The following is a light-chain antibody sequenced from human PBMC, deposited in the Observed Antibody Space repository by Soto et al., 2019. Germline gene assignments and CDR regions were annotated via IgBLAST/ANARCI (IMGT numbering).Light chain of an antibody. CDR3: QQCYSTPYT. CDR2: GES. CDR1: QSISNY. V-gene: IGKV1-39*01. J-gene: IGKJ2*01. Sequence: DIQMTQSPSSLSASVGDRVTITCRASQSISNYLNWYQQTPGKAPKRLIYGESSSQSGVPSRFSGSGSGTDFTLTISSLQPEDFATYYCQQCYSTPYTFGQGTKVDIK.